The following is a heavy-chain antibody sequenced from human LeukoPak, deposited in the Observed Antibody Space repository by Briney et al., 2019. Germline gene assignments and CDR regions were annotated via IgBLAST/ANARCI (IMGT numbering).Heavy chain of an antibody. CDR2: FDPEDGET. CDR3: ARWFRSGSYFPYWYFDL. V-gene: IGHV1-24*01. J-gene: IGHJ2*01. CDR1: GYTLTELS. Sequence: GASVKVSCKVSGYTLTELSMHWVRQAPGKGLEWMGGFDPEDGETIYAQKFQGRVTMTEDTSTDTAYMELSSLRSEDTAVYYCARWFRSGSYFPYWYFDLWGRGTLVTVSS. D-gene: IGHD1-26*01.